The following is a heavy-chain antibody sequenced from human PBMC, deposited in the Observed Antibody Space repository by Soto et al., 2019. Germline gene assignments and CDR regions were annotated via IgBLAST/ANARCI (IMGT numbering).Heavy chain of an antibody. CDR3: ARVSGGVVIAMTHFDY. V-gene: IGHV3-48*02. Sequence: EVQLVESGGGLVQPGGSLRLSCAASGFGFSTYTMTWVRQAPGKGLEWVSYISSSSATIHYADSVKGRFTISRDNAENSLYLQMSGLRDEDTAVYYCARVSGGVVIAMTHFDYWGQGTLVTVSS. CDR1: GFGFSTYT. D-gene: IGHD3-3*01. CDR2: ISSSSATI. J-gene: IGHJ4*02.